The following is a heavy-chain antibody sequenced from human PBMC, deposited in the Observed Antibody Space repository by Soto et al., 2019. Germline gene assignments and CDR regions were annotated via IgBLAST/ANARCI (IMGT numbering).Heavy chain of an antibody. Sequence: SETLSLTCAVYGGSFSGYYWTWIRQPPGKGLEWIGEINHSGITNYNPSLKSRLTISVDASKNQFSLKLNSVTAADTAVYYCARRAGYYDFWSGSPDDYWGQKTLVTVSS. CDR2: INHSGIT. V-gene: IGHV4-34*01. CDR1: GGSFSGYY. J-gene: IGHJ4*02. D-gene: IGHD3-3*01. CDR3: ARRAGYYDFWSGSPDDY.